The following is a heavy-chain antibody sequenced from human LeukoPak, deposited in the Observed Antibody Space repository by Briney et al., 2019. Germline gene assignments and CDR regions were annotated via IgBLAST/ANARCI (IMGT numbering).Heavy chain of an antibody. D-gene: IGHD7-27*01. J-gene: IGHJ6*03. CDR3: TRTFTGAHYYYIPV. CDR2: ISDTGTT. Sequence: SETLSLTCTVSGDSITPYYWSWIRQSPGGSLEYIGFISDTGTTNYNPSLRGRVSISVDASKSQFSLKLKSVTAADSAIYYCTRTFTGAHYYYIPVWGAGTTVTVSS. CDR1: GDSITPYY. V-gene: IGHV4-59*08.